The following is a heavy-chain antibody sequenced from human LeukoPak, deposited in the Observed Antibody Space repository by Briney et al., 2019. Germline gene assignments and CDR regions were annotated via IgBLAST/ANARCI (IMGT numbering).Heavy chain of an antibody. V-gene: IGHV1-69*01. D-gene: IGHD6-6*01. CDR3: ARGEAAADRYSSYDY. Sequence: ASVKVSCKASGGTFSSYAISWVRQAPGQGLEWMGGIIPIFGTANYAQKFQGRVTITADESTSTAYMELSSLRSEDTAVYYCARGEAAADRYSSYDYWGQGTLVTVSS. J-gene: IGHJ4*02. CDR1: GGTFSSYA. CDR2: IIPIFGTA.